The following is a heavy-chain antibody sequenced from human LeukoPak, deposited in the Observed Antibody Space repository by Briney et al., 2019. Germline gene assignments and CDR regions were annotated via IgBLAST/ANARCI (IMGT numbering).Heavy chain of an antibody. Sequence: KPSETLSLTCTVPGGSISSYYWSWIRQPPGKGLEWIGYIYYSGGPNYNPSLKSRVIISVDTSNNQFSLNLSSVTAADTAVYYCARGRMGSSGWYDDYWGQGTLVTVSS. CDR2: IYYSGGP. CDR3: ARGRMGSSGWYDDY. CDR1: GGSISSYY. V-gene: IGHV4-59*01. D-gene: IGHD6-19*01. J-gene: IGHJ4*02.